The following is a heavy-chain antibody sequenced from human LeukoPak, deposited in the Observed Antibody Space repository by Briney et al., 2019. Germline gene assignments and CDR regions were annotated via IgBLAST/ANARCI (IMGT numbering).Heavy chain of an antibody. CDR2: ISGSGSTT. CDR3: AKDNSPLYYYYGMDV. V-gene: IGHV3-23*01. D-gene: IGHD6-13*01. J-gene: IGHJ6*02. Sequence: GGSLRLSCAAPGFTFSSYAMSWVRQAPGKGLEWVSAISGSGSTTYYVDSVKGRFTISRDNSKNTLYLQMNSLRAEDTALYYCAKDNSPLYYYYGMDVWGQGTTVTVSS. CDR1: GFTFSSYA.